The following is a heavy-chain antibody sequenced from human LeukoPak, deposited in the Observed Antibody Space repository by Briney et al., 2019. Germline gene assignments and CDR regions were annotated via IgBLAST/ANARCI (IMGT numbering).Heavy chain of an antibody. Sequence: PSETLSLTCTVSGVSISSSNSYWGWIRQPPGKGLEWIGSIYYSGNTYYNASLKSQVSISIDTSKNQFSLRLTSVTAADTAVYYCARGRYSGYDYPTEIFDYWGQGTLVTVSS. CDR2: IYYSGNT. V-gene: IGHV4-39*01. CDR1: GVSISSSNSY. D-gene: IGHD5-12*01. J-gene: IGHJ4*02. CDR3: ARGRYSGYDYPTEIFDY.